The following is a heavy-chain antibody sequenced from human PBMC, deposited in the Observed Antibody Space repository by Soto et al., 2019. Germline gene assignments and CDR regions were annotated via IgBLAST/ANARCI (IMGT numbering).Heavy chain of an antibody. J-gene: IGHJ4*02. CDR2: IYYSGST. CDR1: GVSISSGDYY. CDR3: ARASVVTTYYFDY. D-gene: IGHD2-21*02. V-gene: IGHV4-30-4*01. Sequence: SEALSLTCTVSGVSISSGDYYWSWIRQPPGKGLEWIGYIYYSGSTYYNPSLKSRVTISVDTSKNQFSLKLSSVTAADTAVYYCARASVVTTYYFDYWGQGTLVTVS.